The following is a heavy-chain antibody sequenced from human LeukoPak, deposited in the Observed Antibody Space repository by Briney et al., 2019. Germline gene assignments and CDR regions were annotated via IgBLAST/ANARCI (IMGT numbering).Heavy chain of an antibody. CDR2: KNPNSGST. V-gene: IGHV1-8*01. CDR3: ARDLGYEDY. J-gene: IGHJ4*02. CDR1: VYTYTRYD. Sequence: SVKVSCKSSVYTYTRYDIHCVPHATGQGFEYMGWKNPNSGSTSYAQKFQSRVTMTRDMSTSTVYMELSSLRSADTAVYYCARDLGYEDYWGQGTLVTVSS. D-gene: IGHD6-13*01.